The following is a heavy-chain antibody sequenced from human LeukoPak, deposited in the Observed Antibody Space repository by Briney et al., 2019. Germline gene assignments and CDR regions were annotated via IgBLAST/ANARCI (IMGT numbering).Heavy chain of an antibody. V-gene: IGHV3-7*05. CDR1: GFTFTIYW. Sequence: GGSLRLSCAASGFTFTIYWMTWVRQAPGKGLEWVANIKQDGSENYYVDSVQGRFTISRDNAKNSLYLQMNSLRAEDTAVYYCARGGGAVAGTWDYWGQGTLVTVSS. CDR3: ARGGGAVAGTWDY. CDR2: IKQDGSEN. D-gene: IGHD6-19*01. J-gene: IGHJ4*02.